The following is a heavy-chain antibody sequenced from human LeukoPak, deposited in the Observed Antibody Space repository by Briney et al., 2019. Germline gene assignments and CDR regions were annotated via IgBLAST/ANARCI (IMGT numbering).Heavy chain of an antibody. V-gene: IGHV3-30*18. CDR2: ISYDGSNK. J-gene: IGHJ4*02. CDR1: GFTFSSYS. D-gene: IGHD6-13*01. Sequence: GGSLRLSCAASGFTFSSYSMNWVRQAPGKGLEWVAVISYDGSNKYYADSVKGRFTISRDNSKNTLYLQMNSLRAEDTAVYYCAKDRRSWYEIDYWGQGTLVTVSS. CDR3: AKDRRSWYEIDY.